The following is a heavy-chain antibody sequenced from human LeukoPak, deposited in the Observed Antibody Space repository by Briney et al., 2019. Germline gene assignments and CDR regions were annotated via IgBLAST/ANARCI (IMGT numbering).Heavy chain of an antibody. D-gene: IGHD3-22*01. CDR2: IYHSGST. Sequence: SETLSLTCTVSGYSISSGYYWAWIRQPPGKGLEWIGSIYHSGSTFYNPSLKSRVTLSLDTSKNQFSLKLNSVTAADTAVYFCASGSRYYDNTGYYFSTRGQGTLVTVSS. V-gene: IGHV4-38-2*02. CDR3: ASGSRYYDNTGYYFST. J-gene: IGHJ1*01. CDR1: GYSISSGYY.